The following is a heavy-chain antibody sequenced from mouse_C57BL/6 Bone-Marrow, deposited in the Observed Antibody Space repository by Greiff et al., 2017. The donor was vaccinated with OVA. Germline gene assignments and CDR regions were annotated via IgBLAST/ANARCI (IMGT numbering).Heavy chain of an antibody. V-gene: IGHV1-50*01. CDR1: GYTFTSYW. J-gene: IGHJ3*01. D-gene: IGHD3-2*02. CDR2: IDPSDSYT. Sequence: QVQLQQPGAELVKPGASVKLSCKASGYTFTSYWMQWVKQRPGQGLEWIGEIDPSDSYTNYNQKFKGKATLTVDTSSSTAYMQLSSLTSEDSAVYYGARDSSGYGAWFAYWGQGTLVTVSA. CDR3: ARDSSGYGAWFAY.